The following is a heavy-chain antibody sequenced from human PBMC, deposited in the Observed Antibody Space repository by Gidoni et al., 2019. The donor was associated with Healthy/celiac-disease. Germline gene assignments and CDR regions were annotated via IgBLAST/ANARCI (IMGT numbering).Heavy chain of an antibody. V-gene: IGHV4-31*03. D-gene: IGHD3-3*01. CDR3: ARFWPTSPYYYGMDV. CDR2: IYYSGST. J-gene: IGHJ6*02. CDR1: GGSISSGGYY. Sequence: QVQLQESGPGLVKPSQTLSLTCTVSGGSISSGGYYWSWIRQHPGKGLEWIGYIYYSGSTYYNPSLKSRVTISVDTSKNQFSLKLSSVTAADTAVYYCARFWPTSPYYYGMDVWGQGTTVTVSS.